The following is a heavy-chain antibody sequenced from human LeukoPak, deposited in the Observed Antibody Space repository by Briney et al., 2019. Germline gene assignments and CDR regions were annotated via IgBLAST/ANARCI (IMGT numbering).Heavy chain of an antibody. CDR1: GFTFSSYS. J-gene: IGHJ4*02. Sequence: GGSLRLSCAASGFTFSSYSMNWVRQAPGKGLEWVSYISSSSSTIYYADSVKGRFTISRDNAKNSLYLQMNSLRAEDTAVYYCASGRESYDILTGYFDYWGQGTLVTVSS. CDR2: ISSSSSTI. D-gene: IGHD3-9*01. CDR3: ASGRESYDILTGYFDY. V-gene: IGHV3-48*01.